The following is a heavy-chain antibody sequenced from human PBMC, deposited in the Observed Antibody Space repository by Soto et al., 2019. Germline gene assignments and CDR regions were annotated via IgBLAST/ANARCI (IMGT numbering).Heavy chain of an antibody. D-gene: IGHD3-10*01. V-gene: IGHV3-53*01. J-gene: IGHJ4*02. Sequence: EVQLVESGGGLIQPGGSLRLSCAVSGFTVSNNYMSWVRQAPGKGLEGVSVIYSGGYTAYGDSVKGRFTISRDNSKNTLFLKMNGLGPHDPAFFYWATHPGGGGYWGQGTLVTVSS. CDR3: ATHPGGGGY. CDR2: IYSGGYT. CDR1: GFTVSNNY.